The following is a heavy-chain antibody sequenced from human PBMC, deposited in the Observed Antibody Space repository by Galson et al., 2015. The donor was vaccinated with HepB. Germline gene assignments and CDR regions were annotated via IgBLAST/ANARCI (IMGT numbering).Heavy chain of an antibody. D-gene: IGHD2-8*01. CDR2: ITGGSAK. Sequence: SLRLSCAASGFTFSNAWMSWVRQAPGRGLEWVSGITGGSAKYYAESVKGRFTVSRDNSNNIVYLQMDTLRVEDSAMYYCAKDPRPNGVFDPFDLWGQGTLVTVSS. J-gene: IGHJ5*02. V-gene: IGHV3-53*01. CDR3: AKDPRPNGVFDPFDL. CDR1: GFTFSNAW.